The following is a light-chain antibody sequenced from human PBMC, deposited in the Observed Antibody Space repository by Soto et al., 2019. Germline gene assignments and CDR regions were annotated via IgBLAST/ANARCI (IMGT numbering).Light chain of an antibody. V-gene: IGLV2-14*01. CDR3: SSYTTSGTPV. CDR1: SSDVGGYNY. J-gene: IGLJ3*02. CDR2: EVS. Sequence: QSVLTQPASVSGSPGQTITISCTGTSSDVGGYNYLSWYQQHPGKAPKVMIYEVSNRPSGVSNRFSGSKSGNTASLTISGLQAEDEADYCCSSYTTSGTPVFGGGTKVTVL.